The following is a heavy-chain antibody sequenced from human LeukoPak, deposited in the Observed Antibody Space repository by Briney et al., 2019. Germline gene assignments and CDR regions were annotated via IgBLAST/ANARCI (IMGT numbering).Heavy chain of an antibody. D-gene: IGHD5-18*01. CDR2: INRSGRT. J-gene: IGHJ6*03. Sequence: SETLSLTCAVYGGSFSDYYWSWIRQPPGKGLEWIGEINRSGRTNYSPSLKSRVTISVDTSKNQFSLKLSSVAAADTAVYFCARVGYRYVINDWSRTGLGAYPTKYYYHMDVWDKGTTVTVSS. V-gene: IGHV4-34*01. CDR1: GGSFSDYY. CDR3: ARVGYRYVINDWSRTGLGAYPTKYYYHMDV.